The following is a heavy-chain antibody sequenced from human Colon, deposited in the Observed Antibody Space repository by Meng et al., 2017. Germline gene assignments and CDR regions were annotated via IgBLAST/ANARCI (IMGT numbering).Heavy chain of an antibody. CDR3: ARGVPYGGISGWYFDL. V-gene: IGHV4-34*01. Sequence: QVQLQQWGAGLLKPSETLSLTCAVYGGSFTGSSWSWIRQTPGKGLEWIGEINHSGTTNYSPSLKSRVTISIDTSDKQFSLKVNSVTAADTAVYYCARGVPYGGISGWYFDLWGRGTLVTVSS. D-gene: IGHD4-23*01. CDR2: INHSGTT. J-gene: IGHJ2*01. CDR1: GGSFTGSS.